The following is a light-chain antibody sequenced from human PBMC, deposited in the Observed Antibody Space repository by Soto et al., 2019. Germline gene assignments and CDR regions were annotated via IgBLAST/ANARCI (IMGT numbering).Light chain of an antibody. Sequence: EIVLTQSPGTLSLSPGERATLSCRASQSVNNNYLAWYQQKPGQAPRLLIYGESSRATGIPDRFSGSGSGTDFTLTISRLEPEDFAVYHCQQYDTSPLTFGGGTKVEIK. CDR3: QQYDTSPLT. J-gene: IGKJ4*01. V-gene: IGKV3-20*01. CDR2: GES. CDR1: QSVNNNY.